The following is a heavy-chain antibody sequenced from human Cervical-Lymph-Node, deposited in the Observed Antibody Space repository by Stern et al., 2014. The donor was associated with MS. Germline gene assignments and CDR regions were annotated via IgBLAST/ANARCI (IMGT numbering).Heavy chain of an antibody. V-gene: IGHV1-69*01. CDR1: GGTSTKYA. J-gene: IGHJ6*02. CDR2: IMPIFRAT. Sequence: QVQLVQSGAEVKQPGSSVTVSCKASGGTSTKYAISWARQAPGQGLEWMGGIMPIFRATYYAQRFQGRVTITADESTSTAYMELSSLTSEDTAIYYCSTYGDDFGMDIWGQGTTVTVSS. CDR3: STYGDDFGMDI. D-gene: IGHD4-17*01.